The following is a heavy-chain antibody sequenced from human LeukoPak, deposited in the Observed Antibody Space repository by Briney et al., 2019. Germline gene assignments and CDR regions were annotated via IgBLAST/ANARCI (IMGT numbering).Heavy chain of an antibody. CDR1: GFTFSSYG. D-gene: IGHD3-10*01. CDR2: IWYDGSNI. CDR3: ARDRPFPMVRGYYYGMDV. Sequence: GGSLRLSCAASGFTFSSYGMHWVRQAPGKGLEWLAVIWYDGSNIYYADPVKGRFAISRDNSKNTLYLQINSLRAEDTAVYYCARDRPFPMVRGYYYGMDVWGQGATVTVSS. J-gene: IGHJ6*02. V-gene: IGHV3-33*01.